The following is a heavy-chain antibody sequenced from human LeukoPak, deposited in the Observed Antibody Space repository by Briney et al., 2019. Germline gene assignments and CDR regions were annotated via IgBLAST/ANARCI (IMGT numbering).Heavy chain of an antibody. Sequence: GGSLRLSCAASGFLFSSYEMNWVRQAPGKGLEWVSYISTSGGTIYYADSVKGRFTISRDNAKNSLYLQMNSLRAEDTAVYYCARDSYYGGTQNYWGQGTLVTVSS. CDR1: GFLFSSYE. J-gene: IGHJ4*02. CDR2: ISTSGGTI. D-gene: IGHD4-23*01. V-gene: IGHV3-48*03. CDR3: ARDSYYGGTQNY.